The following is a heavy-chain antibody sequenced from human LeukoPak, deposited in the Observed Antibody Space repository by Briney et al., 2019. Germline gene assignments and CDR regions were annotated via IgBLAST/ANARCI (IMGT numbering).Heavy chain of an antibody. J-gene: IGHJ4*02. CDR3: AKASTFSGSPVDY. Sequence: PGRSLRLSCAASGFTVTSNYMSWVRQVPGKGLEWFSAISGSGGSTYYADSVKGRFTISRDNSKNTLSLQMNGLRADDTAVYYCAKASTFSGSPVDYWGQRTLVTVSS. V-gene: IGHV3-23*01. D-gene: IGHD1-26*01. CDR2: ISGSGGST. CDR1: GFTVTSNY.